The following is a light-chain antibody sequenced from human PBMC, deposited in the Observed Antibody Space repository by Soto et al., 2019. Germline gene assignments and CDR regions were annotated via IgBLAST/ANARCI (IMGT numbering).Light chain of an antibody. V-gene: IGKV3-20*01. CDR3: QQYRSSPPYT. J-gene: IGKJ2*01. CDR1: QSVSNNY. CDR2: GSS. Sequence: EVVLTQSPGTLSLSPGERATLSCRASQSVSNNYLAWYQQKPGQSPKLLIFGSSDRATGIPDRFSGSGSGTDLTLTISSLEPEDFAVYYCQQYRSSPPYTFGQGTKLEIK.